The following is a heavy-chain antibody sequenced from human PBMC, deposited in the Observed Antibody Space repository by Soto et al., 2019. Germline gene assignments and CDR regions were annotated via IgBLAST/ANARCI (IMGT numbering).Heavy chain of an antibody. CDR2: IYSGGST. D-gene: IGHD1-26*01. V-gene: IGHV3-53*01. CDR3: ASSPMGATYFDY. CDR1: GFTVSSNY. J-gene: IGHJ4*02. Sequence: PGGSLRLSCAASGFTVSSNYMSWVRQAPGKGLEWVSVIYSGGSTYYADSVKGRFTISRDNSKNTLYLQMNSLRAEDTAVYYCASSPMGATYFDYWGQETLLTVSS.